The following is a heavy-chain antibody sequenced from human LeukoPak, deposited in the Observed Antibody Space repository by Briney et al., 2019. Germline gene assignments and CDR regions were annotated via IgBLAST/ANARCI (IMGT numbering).Heavy chain of an antibody. Sequence: GGSLRLSCAASGFTFSSYWMSWVRQAPGKGLEWVANIKQDGSEKYYVDSVKGRFTISRDNAKNSLYLQMNSLRAEDTAVYYCARDNPGTYYGFWSGYPPKGLDYWGQGTLVTVSS. D-gene: IGHD3-3*01. CDR3: ARDNPGTYYGFWSGYPPKGLDY. J-gene: IGHJ4*02. CDR2: IKQDGSEK. CDR1: GFTFSSYW. V-gene: IGHV3-7*01.